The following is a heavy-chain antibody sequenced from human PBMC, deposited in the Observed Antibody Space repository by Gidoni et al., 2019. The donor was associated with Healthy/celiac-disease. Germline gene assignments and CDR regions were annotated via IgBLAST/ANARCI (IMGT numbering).Heavy chain of an antibody. D-gene: IGHD3-22*01. J-gene: IGHJ5*02. V-gene: IGHV1-69*02. Sequence: QVQLVQSGAEVKKPGSSVKVSCKASGGTFSRYTISWVRQAPGQGLAWMGRVIPILGIANYAQKFQGRVTITADKSTSTAYMELSSLRSEDTAVYYCASSLYYYDSSGYYPNWFDPWGQGTLVTVSS. CDR2: VIPILGIA. CDR3: ASSLYYYDSSGYYPNWFDP. CDR1: GGTFSRYT.